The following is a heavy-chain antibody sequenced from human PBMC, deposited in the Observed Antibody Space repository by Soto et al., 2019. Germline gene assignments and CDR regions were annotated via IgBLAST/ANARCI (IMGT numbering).Heavy chain of an antibody. CDR3: AKGGGSTIYDPFAI. D-gene: IGHD3-9*01. J-gene: IGHJ3*02. CDR2: ISWKSGSI. CDR1: GFTSDDYA. V-gene: IGHV3-9*02. Sequence: EVQVVESGGGLVQPGRSLRLSCAASGFTSDDYAMHWVRQAPGKGLEWVSGISWKSGSIGYADSVKGRFTISRDNAKTSLYLQMNSLRAEDTALYYCAKGGGSTIYDPFAIWGKGTMVTVSS.